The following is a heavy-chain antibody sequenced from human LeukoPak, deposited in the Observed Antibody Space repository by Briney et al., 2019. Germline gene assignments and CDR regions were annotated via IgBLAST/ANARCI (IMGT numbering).Heavy chain of an antibody. D-gene: IGHD2-21*02. J-gene: IGHJ4*02. V-gene: IGHV3-30-3*01. CDR3: ARGGPQAYCGGDCYFDY. CDR1: GFTFSTFG. Sequence: GGSLRLSCAASGFTFSTFGMHWVRQAPGRGLHWVAVISYDGSNSYYADSVKGRFTISRDNSRNTLYLQMNSLRGDDTALYYCARGGPQAYCGGDCYFDYWGQGTLVTVSS. CDR2: ISYDGSNS.